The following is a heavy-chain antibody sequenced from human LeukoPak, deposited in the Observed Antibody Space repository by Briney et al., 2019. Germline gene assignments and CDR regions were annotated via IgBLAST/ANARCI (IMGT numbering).Heavy chain of an antibody. CDR2: IYSGGST. CDR3: ARDHIVVVPAEHSYDYYYYYGMDV. D-gene: IGHD2-2*01. J-gene: IGHJ6*02. Sequence: GGSLRLSCAASGFTVSSNYMSWVRQAPGKGLEWVSVIYSGGSTYYADSVKGRFTISRDNSKNTLYLQMNSLRAEDTAVYYYARDHIVVVPAEHSYDYYYYYGMDVWGQGTTVTVSS. V-gene: IGHV3-66*02. CDR1: GFTVSSNY.